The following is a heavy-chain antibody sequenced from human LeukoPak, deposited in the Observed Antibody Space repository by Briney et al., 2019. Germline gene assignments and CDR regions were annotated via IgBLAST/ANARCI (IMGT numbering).Heavy chain of an antibody. Sequence: ASVKVSCKTSGYTFTGYYMHWVRQAPGQGLEWMGWINPNSGGTNYAQKFQGRVTMTRDTSISTAYMELSRLRSDDTAVYYCARDKQFISDYYCSGSYEPFYGMDVWGQGTTVTVSS. CDR1: GYTFTGYY. J-gene: IGHJ6*02. V-gene: IGHV1-2*02. CDR2: INPNSGGT. CDR3: ARDKQFISDYYCSGSYEPFYGMDV. D-gene: IGHD3-10*01.